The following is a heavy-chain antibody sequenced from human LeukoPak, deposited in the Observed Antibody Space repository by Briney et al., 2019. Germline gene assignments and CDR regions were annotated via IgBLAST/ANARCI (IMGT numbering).Heavy chain of an antibody. CDR1: GGSISSSSYY. Sequence: SETLSLTCTVSGGSISSSSYYWGWIRQPPGKGLEWIGSIYHSGSTYYNPSLKSRVTISVDTSKNQFSLKLSSVTAADTAVYYCARAPGYSSSWFGYWGQGTLVTVSS. CDR2: IYHSGST. D-gene: IGHD6-13*01. CDR3: ARAPGYSSSWFGY. J-gene: IGHJ4*02. V-gene: IGHV4-39*07.